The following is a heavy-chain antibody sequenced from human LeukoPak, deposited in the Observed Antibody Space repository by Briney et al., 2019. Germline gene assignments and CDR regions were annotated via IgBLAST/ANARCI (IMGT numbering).Heavy chain of an antibody. CDR3: ARLGTPYYYYYMDV. J-gene: IGHJ6*03. Sequence: GESLKISCQGSGYTFSNYWIAWVRHMPGKGLEWMGIIYPGDSDTKYSPSFQGQVSISADKSINTAYLQWTRVKASDTAIYYCARLGTPYYYYYMDVWGRGTTVTVSS. D-gene: IGHD1-1*01. CDR1: GYTFSNYW. CDR2: IYPGDSDT. V-gene: IGHV5-51*01.